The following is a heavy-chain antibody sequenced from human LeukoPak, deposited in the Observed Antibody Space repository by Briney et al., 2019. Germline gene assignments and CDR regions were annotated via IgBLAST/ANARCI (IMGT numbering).Heavy chain of an antibody. D-gene: IGHD3-22*01. CDR3: ARGDSSGYYNTAEYFQH. CDR2: IYYSGST. V-gene: IGHV4-59*01. Sequence: SETLPLTCTVSGGSISSYYWSWIRQPPGKGLEWIGYIYYSGSTNYNPSLKSRVTISVDTSKNQFSLKLSSVTAADTAVYYCARGDSSGYYNTAEYFQHWGQGTLVTVSS. J-gene: IGHJ1*01. CDR1: GGSISSYY.